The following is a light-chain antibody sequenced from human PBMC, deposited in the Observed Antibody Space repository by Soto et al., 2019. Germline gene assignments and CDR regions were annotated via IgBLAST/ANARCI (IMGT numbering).Light chain of an antibody. V-gene: IGLV2-14*01. Sequence: QSALTQPASVSGSPGQSITISCTGTSSDVGGYNYVSWYQHHPVKAPKLMIYEVSNRPSGVSDRFSGSRSGNTASLTISGLQAEDESDYYCCSYAGSSIWVFGGGTKLTVL. CDR1: SSDVGGYNY. CDR2: EVS. J-gene: IGLJ3*02. CDR3: CSYAGSSIWV.